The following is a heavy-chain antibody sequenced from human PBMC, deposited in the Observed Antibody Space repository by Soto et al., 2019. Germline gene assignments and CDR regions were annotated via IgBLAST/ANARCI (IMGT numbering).Heavy chain of an antibody. J-gene: IGHJ4*02. CDR2: IYYSGST. CDR3: ASDDWNGVDY. V-gene: IGHV4-39*01. CDR1: GGSISRNSYY. Sequence: QLQLQESGPGLVKPSETLSLTCTVSGGSISRNSYYWGWIRQPPGTGLEWIGSIYYSGSTYYNPSLKSRFTIAVDTSKHQSPLKPTSVTAADTAVYYCASDDWNGVDYWGQGTLVTVSS. D-gene: IGHD1-1*01.